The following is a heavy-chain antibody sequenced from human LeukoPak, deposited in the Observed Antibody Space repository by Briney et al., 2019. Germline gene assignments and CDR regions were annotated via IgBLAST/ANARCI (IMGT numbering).Heavy chain of an antibody. CDR2: ISAYNGNT. CDR1: GYTFTSYG. Sequence: ASVKVSCKASGYTFTSYGISWVRQAPGQGLEWMGWISAYNGNTNYAQKLQGRVTMTTDTSTSTAYMGLRSLRSDDTAVYYCARDIVVVVAATNWFDPWGQGTLVTVSS. CDR3: ARDIVVVVAATNWFDP. D-gene: IGHD2-15*01. J-gene: IGHJ5*02. V-gene: IGHV1-18*01.